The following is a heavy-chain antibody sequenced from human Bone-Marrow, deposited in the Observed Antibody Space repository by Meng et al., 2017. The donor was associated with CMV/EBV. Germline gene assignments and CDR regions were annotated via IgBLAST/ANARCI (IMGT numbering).Heavy chain of an antibody. CDR3: ARGTGYSGSPW. D-gene: IGHD1-26*01. CDR2: IVVGSGNT. Sequence: SVKVSCKASGFTFTSSAVQWVRQARGQRLEWIGWIVVGSGNTNYAQKVQERVTITRDMSTSTAYMELSSLRSEDTAVYYCARGTGYSGSPWWGQGTLVTVSS. CDR1: GFTFTSSA. V-gene: IGHV1-58*01. J-gene: IGHJ4*02.